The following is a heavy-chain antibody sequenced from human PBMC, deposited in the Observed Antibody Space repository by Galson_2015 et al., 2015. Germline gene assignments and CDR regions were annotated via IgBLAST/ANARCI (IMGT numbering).Heavy chain of an antibody. CDR2: IGTAGDT. CDR3: ARSYGRHMPQPLSGIDY. D-gene: IGHD2-2*01. CDR1: GFTFSSYD. J-gene: IGHJ4*02. Sequence: SLRLSCAASGFTFSSYDMHWVRQAPGKGLEWVSAIGTAGDTYYPGSVKGRFTISRENAKNSLYLQMNSLRAGDTAVYYCARSYGRHMPQPLSGIDYWGQGTLVTVSS. V-gene: IGHV3-13*01.